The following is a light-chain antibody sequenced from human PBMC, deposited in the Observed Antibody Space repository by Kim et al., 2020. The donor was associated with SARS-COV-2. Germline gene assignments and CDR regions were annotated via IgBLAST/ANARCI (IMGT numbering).Light chain of an antibody. V-gene: IGKV3-20*01. J-gene: IGKJ4*01. CDR3: KQYGRSPLT. CDR1: QSVSRDC. CDR2: GAS. Sequence: EIVLTQSPGTLSLSQGEGATLSCRASQSVSRDCLAWYQQKPGQTPRLFIYGASNRATGISDRFSGSGSGTDFTLTISRLEPEDSAVYYCKQYGRSPLTFGGGTKLEI.